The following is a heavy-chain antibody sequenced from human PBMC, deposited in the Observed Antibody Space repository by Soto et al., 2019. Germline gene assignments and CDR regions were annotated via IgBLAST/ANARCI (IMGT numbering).Heavy chain of an antibody. J-gene: IGHJ4*02. V-gene: IGHV3-15*01. CDR2: IKSKTDGGTT. CDR1: GFTFSNAW. D-gene: IGHD3-22*01. Sequence: GESLKISCAASGFTFSNAWMSWVRQAPGKGLEWVGRIKSKTDGGTTDYAAPVKGRFTISRDDSKNTLYLQMNSLKTEDTAVYYCTTRGRLRYYYDSSGYSDYWGQGTLVTVSS. CDR3: TTRGRLRYYYDSSGYSDY.